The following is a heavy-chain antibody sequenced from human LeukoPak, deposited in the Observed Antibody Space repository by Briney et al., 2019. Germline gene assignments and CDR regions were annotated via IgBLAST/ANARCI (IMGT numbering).Heavy chain of an antibody. Sequence: SETLSLTCTVSGGSISSSTYYWGWIRQPPGKGLEWIGTIYYSGSTYYNPSLKSRVTISVDASKNQFSLKLNSVTAADTAVYYCARHEEGEQLWTHPFDYWGQGTLVTVSS. D-gene: IGHD3-16*01. CDR2: IYYSGST. CDR3: ARHEEGEQLWTHPFDY. CDR1: GGSISSSTYY. J-gene: IGHJ4*02. V-gene: IGHV4-39*01.